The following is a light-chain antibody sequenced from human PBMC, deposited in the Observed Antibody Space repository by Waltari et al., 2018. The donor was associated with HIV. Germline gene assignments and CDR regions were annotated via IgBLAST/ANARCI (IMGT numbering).Light chain of an antibody. CDR1: QTVRSS. CDR3: QQYYTFPRT. V-gene: IGKV1D-16*01. CDR2: GAS. J-gene: IGKJ1*01. Sequence: DIQITQSPPSLSASVGQRVTITCRASQTVRSSLAWYQQRPGKAPKSLVYGASKLQTEVPSRFSAGGSGTNFSLTISSLKPEDFATYICQQYYTFPRTF.